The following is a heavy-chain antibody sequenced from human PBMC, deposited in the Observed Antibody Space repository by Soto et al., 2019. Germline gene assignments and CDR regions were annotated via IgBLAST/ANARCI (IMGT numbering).Heavy chain of an antibody. J-gene: IGHJ4*02. Sequence: AASVKVSCKASGGTFSSYAISWVRQAPGQGLEWMGGIIPIFGTANYAQKFQGRVTITADESTSTAYMELSSLRSEDTAVYYCARVDLGYSYNFDYWGQGTLVTISS. CDR3: ARVDLGYSYNFDY. CDR2: IIPIFGTA. V-gene: IGHV1-69*13. CDR1: GGTFSSYA. D-gene: IGHD5-18*01.